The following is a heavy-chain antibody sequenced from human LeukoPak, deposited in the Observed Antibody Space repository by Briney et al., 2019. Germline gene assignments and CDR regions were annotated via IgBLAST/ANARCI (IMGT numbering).Heavy chain of an antibody. CDR2: MNPSSGST. V-gene: IGHV1-8*01. Sequence: ASVKVSCKASGYTFTSYDINWVRQATGQGLEWMGWMNPSSGSTGYAQKFQGRVTMTRNTSISTAYMELSSLRSEDTAVYYCAKRSDHGWFDPWGQGTLVTVSS. J-gene: IGHJ5*02. CDR1: GYTFTSYD. CDR3: AKRSDHGWFDP.